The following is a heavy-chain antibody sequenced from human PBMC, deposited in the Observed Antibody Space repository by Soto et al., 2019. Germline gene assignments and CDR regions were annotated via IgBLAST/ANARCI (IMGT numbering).Heavy chain of an antibody. CDR3: ARAGKDIVVVPAAMPHYYYGMDV. J-gene: IGHJ6*02. Sequence: QVQLVQSGAEVKKPGSSVKVSCKASGGTFSSYAISWVRQAPGQGLEWMGGIIPIFGTANYAQKFQGRVTITADESTSTAYMELSSLRSEDTAVYYCARAGKDIVVVPAAMPHYYYGMDVWGQGTTVTVSS. CDR2: IIPIFGTA. CDR1: GGTFSSYA. V-gene: IGHV1-69*01. D-gene: IGHD2-2*01.